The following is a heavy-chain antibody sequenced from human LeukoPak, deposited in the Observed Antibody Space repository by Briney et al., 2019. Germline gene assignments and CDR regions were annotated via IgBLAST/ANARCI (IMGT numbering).Heavy chain of an antibody. CDR2: INHSGST. J-gene: IGHJ4*02. Sequence: SETLSLTCAVYGGSFSGYYWSWIRQPPGKGLEWIGEINHSGSTYYNPSLKSRVTISVDTSKNQFSLKLSSVTAADTAVYYCARIPYDYVWGSYRSPFDYWGQGTLVTVSS. CDR3: ARIPYDYVWGSYRSPFDY. D-gene: IGHD3-16*02. CDR1: GGSFSGYY. V-gene: IGHV4-34*01.